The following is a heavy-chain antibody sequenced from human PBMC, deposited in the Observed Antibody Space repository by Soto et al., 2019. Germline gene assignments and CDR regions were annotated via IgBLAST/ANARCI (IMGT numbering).Heavy chain of an antibody. CDR2: ISGNGGST. CDR1: GLTFSNYA. J-gene: IGHJ4*02. D-gene: IGHD2-2*01. CDR3: AKRPASIITFDY. V-gene: IGHV3-23*01. Sequence: PGGSLRLSCAASGLTFSNYAMSWVRQAPGKGLEWVSTISGNGGSTYYADSVKGRFTISRDNSKNMLFLQINSLRDDDSAVYYCAKRPASIITFDYWGQGTPVTVS.